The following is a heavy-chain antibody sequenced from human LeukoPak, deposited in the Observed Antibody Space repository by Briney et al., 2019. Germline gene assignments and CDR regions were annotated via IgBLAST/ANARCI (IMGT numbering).Heavy chain of an antibody. CDR1: GFTFSSYE. V-gene: IGHV3-48*03. Sequence: PGGSLRLSCAASGFTFSSYEMNWVRQAPGKGLEWVSYISSSGSTIYYADSVKGRFTISRDNAKNSLYLQMNSLRAEDTAVYYCASQYDYVWGSYRYFDYWGQGTLVTVSS. J-gene: IGHJ4*02. CDR3: ASQYDYVWGSYRYFDY. D-gene: IGHD3-16*02. CDR2: ISSSGSTI.